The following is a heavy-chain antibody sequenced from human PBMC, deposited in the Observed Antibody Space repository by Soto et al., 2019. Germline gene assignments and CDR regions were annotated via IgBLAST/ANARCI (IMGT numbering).Heavy chain of an antibody. D-gene: IGHD2-2*01. J-gene: IGHJ5*02. Sequence: GASVKVSCKASGYTFTSYGMHWVRQAPGQRLEWMGWINAGNGNTKYSQKFQGRVTITRDTSASTAYMELSSLRSEDTAVYYCARDFSYCSSTSCFPELWFDPWGQGTLVTVSS. CDR3: ARDFSYCSSTSCFPELWFDP. V-gene: IGHV1-3*01. CDR2: INAGNGNT. CDR1: GYTFTSYG.